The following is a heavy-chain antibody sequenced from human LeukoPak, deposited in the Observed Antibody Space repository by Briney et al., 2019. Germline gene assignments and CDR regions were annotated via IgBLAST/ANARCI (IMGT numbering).Heavy chain of an antibody. J-gene: IGHJ4*02. CDR1: GFTFSDYG. V-gene: IGHV3-48*01. CDR3: AREPSGTLDY. D-gene: IGHD1-26*01. CDR2: ITSSSSTS. Sequence: GGSLRLSCAASGFTFSDYGMNWVRQAPGKGLEWVSYITSSSSTSYYADSVKGRFTISRDNAKNSLYLQMNSLRAEDTAVYYCAREPSGTLDYWGQGTLVTVSS.